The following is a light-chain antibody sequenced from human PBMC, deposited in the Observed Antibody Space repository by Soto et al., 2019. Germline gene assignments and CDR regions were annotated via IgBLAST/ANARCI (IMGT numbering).Light chain of an antibody. CDR2: DAS. CDR1: QDISNH. V-gene: IGKV1-33*01. CDR3: QQYHSLPVT. J-gene: IGKJ4*01. Sequence: DIRMTQSPSSLSASVGDRVTITCQATQDISNHLNWYQQRPGKAPKALIYDASNLRQGIPSRFSGSGSGTHFTFTISSLQPDDYATYYCQQYHSLPVTFGGGTKV.